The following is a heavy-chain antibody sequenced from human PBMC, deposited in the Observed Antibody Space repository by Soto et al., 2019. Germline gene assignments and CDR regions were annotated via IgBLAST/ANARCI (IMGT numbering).Heavy chain of an antibody. D-gene: IGHD3-3*01. CDR1: GGSFSGYY. CDR2: INHSGNT. J-gene: IGHJ4*02. V-gene: IGHV4-34*01. Sequence: SETLSLTCAVSGGSFSGYYWSWIRQPPGKGLQWIGEINHSGNTNSDPSLTSRLTISVDTSKNQFSLNLRSLTAADTAIYYCAGAMQTYYDFWSGYYLDSWGQGTLVTV. CDR3: AGAMQTYYDFWSGYYLDS.